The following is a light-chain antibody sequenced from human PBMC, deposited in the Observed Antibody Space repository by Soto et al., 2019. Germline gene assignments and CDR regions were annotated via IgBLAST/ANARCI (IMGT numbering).Light chain of an antibody. V-gene: IGKV3-15*01. CDR1: QSVRSN. CDR3: QQYNSWPPIT. Sequence: EIVLTQSPGTLSLSPGERATLSCRASQSVRSNYLAWYQQKPGQAPRLLIYGASTRATGIPARFSGSGSGTEFTLTISSLQSEDFAVYYCQQYNSWPPITFGQGTRLEIK. J-gene: IGKJ5*01. CDR2: GAS.